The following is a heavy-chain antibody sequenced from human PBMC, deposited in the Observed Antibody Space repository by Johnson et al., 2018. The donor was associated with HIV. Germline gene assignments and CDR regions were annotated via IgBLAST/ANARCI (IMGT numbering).Heavy chain of an antibody. CDR2: ISYDGSNK. Sequence: VPLVESWGGVVQPGRSLRLSCAASGFTFSSYAMHWVRQAPGKGLEWVAVISYDGSNKYYADSVKGRFTISRDNAKNSLYLQMNRLRAEDTALYYCAREGIAARPGAFDIWGQGTMVTVSS. D-gene: IGHD6-6*01. CDR1: GFTFSSYA. J-gene: IGHJ3*02. V-gene: IGHV3-30-3*01. CDR3: AREGIAARPGAFDI.